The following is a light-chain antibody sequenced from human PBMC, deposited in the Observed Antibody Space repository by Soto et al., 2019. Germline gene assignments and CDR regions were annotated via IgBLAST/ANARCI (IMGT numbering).Light chain of an antibody. CDR3: SSYTSSSTLNV. CDR2: DVS. Sequence: QSALTQPASVSGYPGQSITISCTGTSSDVGGYNYVSWYQQHPGKAPKVMIYDVSNRPSGVSNRFSGSKSGNTASLTISGLQAEDEADYYCSSYTSSSTLNVFGSGTKLTVL. CDR1: SSDVGGYNY. J-gene: IGLJ1*01. V-gene: IGLV2-14*03.